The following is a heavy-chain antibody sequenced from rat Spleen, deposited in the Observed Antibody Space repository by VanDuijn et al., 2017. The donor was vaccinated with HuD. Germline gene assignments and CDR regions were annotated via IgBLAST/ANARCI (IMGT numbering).Heavy chain of an antibody. CDR2: INPDGGRT. CDR1: GFTFSNYW. CDR3: AVAGYGY. Sequence: EVQLVESGGGLVQPGRSLKLSCAASGFTFSNYWMYWIRQSPGKGLEWVSSINPDGGRTYYPDSVKGRFTISRDNAESIVFLQMNSLKSEDTATYYCAVAGYGYWGQGVMVTVSS. J-gene: IGHJ2*01. D-gene: IGHD1-7*01. V-gene: IGHV5-58*01.